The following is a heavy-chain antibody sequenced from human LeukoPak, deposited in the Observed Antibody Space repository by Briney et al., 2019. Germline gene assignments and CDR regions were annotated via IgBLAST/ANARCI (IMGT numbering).Heavy chain of an antibody. V-gene: IGHV1-69*01. D-gene: IGHD5-12*01. CDR2: IIPIFGTA. CDR3: ARDLTGVDIVPN. J-gene: IGHJ4*02. CDR1: GGTFSSYA. Sequence: SVKVSCKASGGTFSSYAISWVRQAPGQGLEWMGGIIPIFGTANYAQKFQGRVTITADESTSTAYMELSSLRAEDTAVYYCARDLTGVDIVPNWGQGTLVTVSS.